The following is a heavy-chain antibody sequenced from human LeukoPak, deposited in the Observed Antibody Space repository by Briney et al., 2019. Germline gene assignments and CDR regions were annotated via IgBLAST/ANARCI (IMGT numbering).Heavy chain of an antibody. CDR3: AGLLWFQGDGMDD. D-gene: IGHD3-10*01. CDR2: IIPIFGTA. V-gene: IGHV1-69*13. J-gene: IGHJ6*04. Sequence: SVKVSCKASGGTFSSYAISWVRQAPGQGLEWMGGIIPIFGTANYAQKFQGRVTITADESTSTAYMELSSLRSEDTAVYYCAGLLWFQGDGMDDWGKGTTVTVFS. CDR1: GGTFSSYA.